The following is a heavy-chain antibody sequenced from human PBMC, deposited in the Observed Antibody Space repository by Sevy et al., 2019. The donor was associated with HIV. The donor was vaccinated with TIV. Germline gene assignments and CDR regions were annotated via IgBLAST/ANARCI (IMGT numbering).Heavy chain of an antibody. Sequence: SETLSLTCTVSGGSISSYYWSWIRQPPGKGLEWIGYIYYSGSTNYNPSLKSRVTISIDTSKNQFSLKLSSVTAADTAVYYCARDAYYYDSSGYDAFDIWGQGTMVTVSS. J-gene: IGHJ3*02. V-gene: IGHV4-59*01. CDR2: IYYSGST. CDR1: GGSISSYY. D-gene: IGHD3-22*01. CDR3: ARDAYYYDSSGYDAFDI.